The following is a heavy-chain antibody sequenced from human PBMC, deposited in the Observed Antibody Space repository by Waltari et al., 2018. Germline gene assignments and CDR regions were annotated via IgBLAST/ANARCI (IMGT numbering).Heavy chain of an antibody. V-gene: IGHV1-69*01. CDR2: LRPIFGHA. J-gene: IGHJ4*02. D-gene: IGHD5-18*01. CDR3: ASGDTAMDHRYYFDY. CDR1: GGTFSSYA. Sequence: QVQLVQSGAEVKKPGSSVKVSCKASGGTFSSYAISWVRQAPGQGLEWMGGLRPIFGHATYAQKSQGRVTITADESTSTAYMELSSLRSEDTAVYYCASGDTAMDHRYYFDYWGQGTLVTVSS.